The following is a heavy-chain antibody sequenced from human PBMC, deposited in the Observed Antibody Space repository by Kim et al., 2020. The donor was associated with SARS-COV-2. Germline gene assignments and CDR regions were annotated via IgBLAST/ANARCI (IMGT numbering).Heavy chain of an antibody. V-gene: IGHV3-23*01. D-gene: IGHD3-10*01. Sequence: GGSLRLSCAASGFTFYNYAMNWVRQAPGKGLEWVSTISGSGGSTYYADSVKGRFTISRDNSKNTLYLQMNTLRAEDTAVYYCAKGRECRLDSGVDVWGQGTTVTVSS. CDR1: GFTFYNYA. CDR3: AKGRECRLDSGVDV. CDR2: ISGSGGST. J-gene: IGHJ6*02.